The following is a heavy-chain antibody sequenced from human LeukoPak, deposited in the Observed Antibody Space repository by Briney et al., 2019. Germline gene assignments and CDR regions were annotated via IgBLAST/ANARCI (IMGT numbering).Heavy chain of an antibody. CDR2: ISYDGSNK. Sequence: PGGSLRLSCAASGFTFSSYGMHWVRQAPGKGLEWVAVISYDGSNKYYADSVKGRFTISRDNSKNTLYLQMNSLRAEDTAVYYCAKDNAFLWFGELLTRYYYYYGMDVWGQGTTVTVSS. D-gene: IGHD3-10*01. CDR1: GFTFSSYG. V-gene: IGHV3-30*18. CDR3: AKDNAFLWFGELLTRYYYYYGMDV. J-gene: IGHJ6*02.